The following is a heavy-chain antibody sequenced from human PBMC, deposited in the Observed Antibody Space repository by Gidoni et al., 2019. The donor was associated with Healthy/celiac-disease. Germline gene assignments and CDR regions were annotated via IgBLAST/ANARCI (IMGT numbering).Heavy chain of an antibody. D-gene: IGHD6-19*01. V-gene: IGHV3-53*01. Sequence: EVQLVESGGGLVQPGGSLRLSCAASGFTVSTNYMSWVRQAPGKGLEWVSVIYSGGSTYYADSVKGRFTISRDNSKNTLYLQMNSLRAEDTAVYYCARDRSGSSGWYGSDYWGQGTLVTVSS. CDR1: GFTVSTNY. J-gene: IGHJ4*02. CDR2: IYSGGST. CDR3: ARDRSGSSGWYGSDY.